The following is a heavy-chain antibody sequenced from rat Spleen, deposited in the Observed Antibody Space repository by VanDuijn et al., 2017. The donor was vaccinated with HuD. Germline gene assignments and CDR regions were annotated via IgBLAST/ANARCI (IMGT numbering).Heavy chain of an antibody. D-gene: IGHD1-2*01. Sequence: QVQLKESGPGLVQPSQTLSLTCTVSGLSLTSNSVSWIRQPPGKGLEWMGLIRSNGGTDYSSAIKSRLSISRDTSKSQVFLKLNSLQTEDTAIYYCTRAIAADYVMAAWGQGASVTVSS. CDR1: GLSLTSNS. CDR2: IRSNGGT. CDR3: TRAIAADYVMAA. J-gene: IGHJ4*01. V-gene: IGHV2-47*01.